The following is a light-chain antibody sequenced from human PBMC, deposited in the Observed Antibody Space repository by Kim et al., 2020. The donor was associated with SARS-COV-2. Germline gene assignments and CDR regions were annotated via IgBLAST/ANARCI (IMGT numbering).Light chain of an antibody. CDR1: SSNIGNNS. J-gene: IGLJ2*01. CDR2: GNN. V-gene: IGLV1-51*01. Sequence: GQRVTVSCSESSSNIGNNSITWYKKLPGTAPKLLIYGNNQRPSGVPDRFSGSKSGTSATLGITGLQTGDEADYYCGTWDGSLNGVVFGGGTQLTVL. CDR3: GTWDGSLNGVV.